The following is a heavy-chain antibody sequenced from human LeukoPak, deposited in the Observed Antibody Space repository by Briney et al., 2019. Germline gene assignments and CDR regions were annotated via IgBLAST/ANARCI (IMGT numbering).Heavy chain of an antibody. Sequence: GGSLRLSCAASGFTFSNYAMSWVRQAPGKGLEWVSAISAIDGTTSYADSVKGRFTIFRDNSKNTLFLQMNSLRAEDTAVYYCTSPNPILALYYYYYMDVWGKGTTVTVSS. V-gene: IGHV3-23*01. CDR2: ISAIDGTT. CDR1: GFTFSNYA. J-gene: IGHJ6*03. D-gene: IGHD3-9*01. CDR3: TSPNPILALYYYYYMDV.